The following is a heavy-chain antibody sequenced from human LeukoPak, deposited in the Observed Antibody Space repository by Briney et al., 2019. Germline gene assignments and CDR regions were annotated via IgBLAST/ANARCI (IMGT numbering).Heavy chain of an antibody. CDR3: ARAMYSSSWLPY. J-gene: IGHJ4*02. Sequence: SETLSLTRAVYGGSFSGYYWGWIRQPPEKGLEWIGSIYYSGSTYYNPSLKSRVTISVDTSKNQFSLRLSSVTAADTAVYYCARAMYSSSWLPYWGQGTLVTVSS. D-gene: IGHD6-13*01. V-gene: IGHV4-39*07. CDR2: IYYSGST. CDR1: GGSFSGYY.